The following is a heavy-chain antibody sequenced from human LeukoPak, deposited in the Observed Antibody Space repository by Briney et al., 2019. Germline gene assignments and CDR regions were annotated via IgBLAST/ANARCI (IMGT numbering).Heavy chain of an antibody. D-gene: IGHD6-13*01. CDR2: ISYDGSNK. J-gene: IGHJ3*02. Sequence: GGSLRLSCAASGFTFSSYAMHWVRQAPGKGLEWVAVISYDGSNKYYADSVKGRFTISRDNSKNALYLKMNSLRAEDTAVYYCARKKAAAGHPAAFDIWGQGTMVTVSS. CDR1: GFTFSSYA. V-gene: IGHV3-30*04. CDR3: ARKKAAAGHPAAFDI.